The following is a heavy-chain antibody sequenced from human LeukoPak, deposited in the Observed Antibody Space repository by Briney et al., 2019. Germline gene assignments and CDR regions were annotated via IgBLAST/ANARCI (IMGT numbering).Heavy chain of an antibody. D-gene: IGHD5-24*01. Sequence: GGSPRLSCAASGFTFSSYGMHWVRQAPGKGLEWVAVIWYDGSNKYYADSVKGRFTISRDNSKNTLYLQMNSLRAEDTAMYYCAREGVDGYNIQYYFDYWGQGTLVTVSS. V-gene: IGHV3-33*01. CDR2: IWYDGSNK. J-gene: IGHJ4*02. CDR1: GFTFSSYG. CDR3: AREGVDGYNIQYYFDY.